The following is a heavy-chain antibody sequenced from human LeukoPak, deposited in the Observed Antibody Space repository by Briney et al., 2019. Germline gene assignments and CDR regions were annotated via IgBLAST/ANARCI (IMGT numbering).Heavy chain of an antibody. CDR2: INPNSGGT. Sequence: ASVEVSCKASGYTFTGYYMHWVRQAPGQGLEWMGWINPNSGGTNYAQKFQGRVTMTRDTSISTAYMELSRLRSDDTAVYYCARGRRTAADRNWFDPWGQGTLVTVSS. J-gene: IGHJ5*02. CDR1: GYTFTGYY. CDR3: ARGRRTAADRNWFDP. D-gene: IGHD6-13*01. V-gene: IGHV1-2*02.